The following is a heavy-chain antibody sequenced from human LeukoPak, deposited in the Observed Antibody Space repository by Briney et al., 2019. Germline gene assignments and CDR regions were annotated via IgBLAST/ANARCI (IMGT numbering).Heavy chain of an antibody. V-gene: IGHV3-30-3*01. CDR2: ISYDGSNK. Sequence: GGSLRLSCAASGFTFSSYAMHWVRQAPGKGLEWVAVISYDGSNKYYADSVKGRFTISRDNSKNTLYLQMNSLRAEDTAMYYCARGVNRPNYYYYGMDVWGQGTTVTVSS. J-gene: IGHJ6*02. D-gene: IGHD4-11*01. CDR1: GFTFSSYA. CDR3: ARGVNRPNYYYYGMDV.